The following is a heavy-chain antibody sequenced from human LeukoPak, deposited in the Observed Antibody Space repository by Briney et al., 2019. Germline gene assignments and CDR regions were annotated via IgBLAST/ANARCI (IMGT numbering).Heavy chain of an antibody. CDR2: INWNGGST. J-gene: IGHJ4*02. CDR1: GFTFDDYG. CDR3: ARGSTYYYDSSGYYFIDY. Sequence: GRSLRLSCAASGFTFDDYGMSWVRQAPGKGLEWVSGINWNGGSTVYADSVKGRFTISRDSAKNSLYLQMNSLRAEDTALYYCARGSTYYYDSSGYYFIDYWGQGTLVTVSS. D-gene: IGHD3-22*01. V-gene: IGHV3-20*04.